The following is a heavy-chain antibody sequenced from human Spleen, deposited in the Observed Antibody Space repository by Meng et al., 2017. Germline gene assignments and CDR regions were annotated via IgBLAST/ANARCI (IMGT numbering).Heavy chain of an antibody. CDR1: GFTFSSYE. D-gene: IGHD3-10*01. CDR3: ARDPYFGEFDH. V-gene: IGHV3-48*03. Sequence: GESLKISCAASGFTFSSYEMNWVRQAPGKGLEWLSYISGSGPTIYYADSVKGRLTISRDNAKNSLYLQLNSLRAEDTAVYYCARDPYFGEFDHWGQGTLVTVSS. CDR2: ISGSGPTI. J-gene: IGHJ5*02.